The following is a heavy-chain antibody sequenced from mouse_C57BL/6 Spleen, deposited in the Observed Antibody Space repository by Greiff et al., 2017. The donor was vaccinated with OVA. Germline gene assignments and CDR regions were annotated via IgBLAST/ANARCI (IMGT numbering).Heavy chain of an antibody. V-gene: IGHV1-53*01. CDR3: ARFITTVVATVDY. Sequence: QVQLQQSGTELVKPGASVKLSCKASGYTFTSYWMHWVKQRPGQGLEWIGNINPSNGGTNYNEKFKSKATLTVDKSSSTAYMQLSSLTSEDSAVYYCARFITTVVATVDYWGQGTTLTVSS. D-gene: IGHD1-1*01. J-gene: IGHJ2*01. CDR1: GYTFTSYW. CDR2: INPSNGGT.